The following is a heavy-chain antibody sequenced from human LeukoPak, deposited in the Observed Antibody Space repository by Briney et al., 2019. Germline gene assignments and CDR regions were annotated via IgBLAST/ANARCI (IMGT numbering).Heavy chain of an antibody. CDR2: IYYSGST. J-gene: IGHJ4*02. V-gene: IGHV4-59*08. CDR3: AGKQWLTAQNDY. D-gene: IGHD6-19*01. Sequence: SETLSLTCTVSGGSISSYYWSWIRQPPGKGLEWIGYIYYSGSTNYNPSLKSRVTISVDTSKNQFSLKLSSVTAADTAVYYCAGKQWLTAQNDYWGQGTLVTVSS. CDR1: GGSISSYY.